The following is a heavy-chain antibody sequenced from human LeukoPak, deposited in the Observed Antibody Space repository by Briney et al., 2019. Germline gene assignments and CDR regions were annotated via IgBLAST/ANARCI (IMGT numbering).Heavy chain of an antibody. Sequence: ASAKVSCKASGYTFTGYYMHWVRQAPGQGLEWMGWINPNSGGTSYAQKFQGRVTMTRDTSISTAYMELSRLRSDDTAVYYCARLRVFSYYYYGMDVWGQGTTVTVSS. CDR2: INPNSGGT. CDR1: GYTFTGYY. J-gene: IGHJ6*02. V-gene: IGHV1-2*02. D-gene: IGHD2-8*01. CDR3: ARLRVFSYYYYGMDV.